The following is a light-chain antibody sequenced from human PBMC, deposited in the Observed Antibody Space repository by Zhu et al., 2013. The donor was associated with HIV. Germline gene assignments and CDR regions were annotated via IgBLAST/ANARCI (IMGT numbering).Light chain of an antibody. V-gene: IGKV1-39*01. CDR1: QNIDNY. CDR3: QHNYNAPRA. CDR2: ATS. J-gene: IGKJ1*01. Sequence: DIQMTQSPSSLSASVGDRVTITCRASQNIDNYLKWYQQKSGKAPKLLIYATSSLQSGVPSRFSGSKSGTDFTLTISSLQPEDFAIYYCQHNYNAPRAFGQGTKVEIK.